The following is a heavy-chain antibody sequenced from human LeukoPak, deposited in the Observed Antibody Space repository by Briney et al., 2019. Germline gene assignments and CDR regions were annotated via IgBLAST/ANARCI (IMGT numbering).Heavy chain of an antibody. D-gene: IGHD6-13*01. CDR3: AKGSIAAAGTGDY. CDR1: GFTFSSYS. V-gene: IGHV3-21*01. J-gene: IGHJ4*02. CDR2: ISSSSSYI. Sequence: GGSLRLSCAASGFTFSSYSMNWVRQAPGKGLEWVSSISSSSSYIYYADSVKGRFTISRDNAKNSLYLQMNSLRAEDTAVYYCAKGSIAAAGTGDYWGQGTLVTVSS.